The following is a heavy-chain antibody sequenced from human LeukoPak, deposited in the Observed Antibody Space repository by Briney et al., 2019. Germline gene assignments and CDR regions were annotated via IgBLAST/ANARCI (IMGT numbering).Heavy chain of an antibody. Sequence: GASVKVSCKASGYTFTSYGISWVRQAPGQGLEWMGWISAYNGNTNYAQKFQGRVTITRNTSISTAYMELSSLRSEDTAVYYCARMRAGTEVWFDPWGQGTLVTVSS. CDR3: ARMRAGTEVWFDP. CDR1: GYTFTSYG. J-gene: IGHJ5*02. V-gene: IGHV1-18*01. D-gene: IGHD1-1*01. CDR2: ISAYNGNT.